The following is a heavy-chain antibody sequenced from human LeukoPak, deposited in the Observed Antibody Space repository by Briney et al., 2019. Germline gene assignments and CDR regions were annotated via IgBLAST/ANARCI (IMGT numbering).Heavy chain of an antibody. J-gene: IGHJ5*02. V-gene: IGHV3-23*01. Sequence: PGGSLRLSCGASGFTFSSYAMSRVRQTPGRGLEWVAGVSPSGGRTIYADSAEGRFAISRDNSNDTVYLQLSSFRAEDSALYYCAKVRGVYCSSPACYYYDAWGQGTPVTVSS. CDR3: AKVRGVYCSSPACYYYDA. D-gene: IGHD2-2*01. CDR1: GFTFSSYA. CDR2: VSPSGGRT.